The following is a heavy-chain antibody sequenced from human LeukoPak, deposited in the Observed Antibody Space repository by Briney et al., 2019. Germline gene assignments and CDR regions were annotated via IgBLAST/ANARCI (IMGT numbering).Heavy chain of an antibody. V-gene: IGHV4-34*01. Sequence: SETLSLTCAVYGGSFSGYYWSWIRQPPGKGLEWIGEINHSGSTNYNPSLKSRVTISVDTSKNQFSLKLSSVTAADTAVYYCARSSGWHPGFDYWGQGTLVTVSS. CDR3: ARSSGWHPGFDY. CDR1: GGSFSGYY. CDR2: INHSGST. J-gene: IGHJ4*02. D-gene: IGHD6-19*01.